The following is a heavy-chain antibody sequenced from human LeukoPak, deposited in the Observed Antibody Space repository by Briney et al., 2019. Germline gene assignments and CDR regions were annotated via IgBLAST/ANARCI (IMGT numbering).Heavy chain of an antibody. CDR2: IIPIFGAA. Sequence: GASVKVSCKASGGTFSSYAISWVRQAPGQGLEWMGGIIPIFGAADYAQEFQGRLTITADESTSTAYMELSSLRSEDTALYYCARDRLPVGATGWFDPWGQGTLVTVSS. D-gene: IGHD1-26*01. CDR1: GGTFSSYA. V-gene: IGHV1-69*13. CDR3: ARDRLPVGATGWFDP. J-gene: IGHJ5*02.